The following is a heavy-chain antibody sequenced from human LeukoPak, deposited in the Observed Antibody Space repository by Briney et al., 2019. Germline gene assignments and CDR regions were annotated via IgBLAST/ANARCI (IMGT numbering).Heavy chain of an antibody. CDR2: IIPIFGTA. V-gene: IGHV1-69*13. D-gene: IGHD2-2*01. CDR1: GGTFSSYA. J-gene: IGHJ6*02. CDR3: ARLYCSSTSCYYLGAYYYGMDV. Sequence: SVKVSCKASGGTFSSYAISWVRQAPGQGLEWMGGIIPIFGTANYAQKFQGRVTITADESTSTAYMELSSLRSEDTAVYYCARLYCSSTSCYYLGAYYYGMDVWGQGTTVTVPS.